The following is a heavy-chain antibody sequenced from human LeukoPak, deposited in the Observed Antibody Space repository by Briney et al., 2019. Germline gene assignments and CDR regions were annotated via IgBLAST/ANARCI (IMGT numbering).Heavy chain of an antibody. CDR3: AKDQTYYFDY. CDR1: GFSFRSYA. CDR2: MSGSGVYT. Sequence: GGSLRLSCAASGFSFRSYAMTWVRQAPGKGLEWVSGMSGSGVYTYYADSVKGRFTISRDNSKNTLHLQMSSLRAEDTAVYYCAKDQTYYFDYWGQGTLVTVSS. V-gene: IGHV3-23*01. J-gene: IGHJ4*02.